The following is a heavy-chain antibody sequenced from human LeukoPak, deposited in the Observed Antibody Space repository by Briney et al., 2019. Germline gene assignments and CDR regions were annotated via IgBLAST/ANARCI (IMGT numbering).Heavy chain of an antibody. J-gene: IGHJ4*02. CDR1: GSTVSSNY. CDR2: ISNNGGYT. CDR3: AKQLGYCSDGSCYFPY. V-gene: IGHV3-23*01. Sequence: GGSLRLSCAASGSTVSSNYMSWVRQAPGKGLEWVSAISNNGGYTYYADSVQGRFTISRNNSKSTLCLQMNSLRAEDTAVYYYAKQLGYCSDGSCYFPYWGQGTLVTVSS. D-gene: IGHD2-15*01.